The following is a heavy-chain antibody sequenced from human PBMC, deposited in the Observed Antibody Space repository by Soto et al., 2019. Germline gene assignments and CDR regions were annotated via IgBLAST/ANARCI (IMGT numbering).Heavy chain of an antibody. D-gene: IGHD2-2*01. CDR3: AADPSFQLRPLEVWSRS. V-gene: IGHV1-58*02. J-gene: IGHJ4*02. CDR1: GFTFTSSA. CDR2: IVVGSGNT. Sequence: SVKVSCKASGFTFTSSAMQWVRQARGQRLEWIGWIVVGSGNTNYAQKFQERVTITRDMSTSTAYMELSSLRSEDTAVYYCAADPSFQLRPLEVWSRSWGQGTLDTVSS.